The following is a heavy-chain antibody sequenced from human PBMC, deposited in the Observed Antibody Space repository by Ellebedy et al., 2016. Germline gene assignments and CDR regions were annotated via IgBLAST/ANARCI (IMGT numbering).Heavy chain of an antibody. Sequence: SETLSLTCTVSGGSISSSSYYWGWIRQPPGKGLEWIGSIYYSGSTYYNPSLKSRVTISVDTSKNQFSLKLSSVTAADTAVYYCARQAGSSGWYSFDYWGQGTLVTASS. CDR1: GGSISSSSYY. J-gene: IGHJ4*02. CDR2: IYYSGST. V-gene: IGHV4-39*01. CDR3: ARQAGSSGWYSFDY. D-gene: IGHD6-19*01.